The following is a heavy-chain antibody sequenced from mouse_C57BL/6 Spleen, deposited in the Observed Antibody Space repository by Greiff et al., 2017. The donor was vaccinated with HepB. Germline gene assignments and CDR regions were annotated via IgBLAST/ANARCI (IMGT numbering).Heavy chain of an antibody. CDR1: GYTFTSYW. J-gene: IGHJ1*03. V-gene: IGHV1-64*01. CDR2: IHPNSGST. Sequence: QVQLQQPGAELVKPGASVKLSCKASGYTFTSYWMHWVKQRPGQGLEWIGMIHPNSGSTNYNEKFKSKDTLTVDKSSSTAYMQLSSLTSEDSAVYYCARDSNSLYWYFDVWGTGTTVTVSS. D-gene: IGHD2-5*01. CDR3: ARDSNSLYWYFDV.